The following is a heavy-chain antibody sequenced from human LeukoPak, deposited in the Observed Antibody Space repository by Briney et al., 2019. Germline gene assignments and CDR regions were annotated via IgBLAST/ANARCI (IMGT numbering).Heavy chain of an antibody. CDR3: ATVGGYGSTAIDY. D-gene: IGHD3-10*01. V-gene: IGHV1-24*01. CDR2: FDPEDGET. Sequence: ASVKVSCKVSGYTLTELSMHWVRQAPGKGLEWMGGFDPEDGETIYAQKFQGRVTMTEDTSTDTAYMELSSLRPGDTAVYYCATVGGYGSTAIDYWGQGTLVTVSS. J-gene: IGHJ4*02. CDR1: GYTLTELS.